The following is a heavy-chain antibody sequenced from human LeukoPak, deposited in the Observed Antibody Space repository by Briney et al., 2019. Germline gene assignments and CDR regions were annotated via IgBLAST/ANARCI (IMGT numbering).Heavy chain of an antibody. CDR1: GGSISSSSYY. Sequence: SETLSLTCTVSGGSISSSSYYWGWIRQPPGKGLEWIGSIYYSGSTYYNPSLKSRVTISVDTSKNQFSLKLSSVTAADTAVYYCASGPGSHLTNWFDPWGQGTLVTVSS. CDR2: IYYSGST. V-gene: IGHV4-39*07. D-gene: IGHD1-14*01. J-gene: IGHJ5*02. CDR3: ASGPGSHLTNWFDP.